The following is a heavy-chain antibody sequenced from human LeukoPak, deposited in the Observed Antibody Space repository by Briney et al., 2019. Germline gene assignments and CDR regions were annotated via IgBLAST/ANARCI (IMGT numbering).Heavy chain of an antibody. D-gene: IGHD1-26*01. CDR2: ISPNNGNT. J-gene: IGHJ4*02. CDR1: GYIFFNYG. V-gene: IGHV1-18*01. Sequence: ASVKVSCKASGYIFFNYGINWVRQAPGQSLEWMGWISPNNGNTNYAQKLQGRVTMTTDTSTSTAYMELSSLRSEDTAVYYCARPSGSYHNYFDYWGQGTLVTVSS. CDR3: ARPSGSYHNYFDY.